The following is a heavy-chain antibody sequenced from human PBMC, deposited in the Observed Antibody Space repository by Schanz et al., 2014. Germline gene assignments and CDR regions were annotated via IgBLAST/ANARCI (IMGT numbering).Heavy chain of an antibody. V-gene: IGHV4-4*02. CDR1: GGSISSSDW. CDR3: ARMYINLSQLSAFHYFDY. CDR2: IYHSGNT. D-gene: IGHD1-1*01. J-gene: IGHJ4*02. Sequence: QVQLQESGPGLVKPSGTLSLTCAVSGGSISSSDWWSWVRQPPGKGLEWIGEIYHSGNTNFNPSLKSRVTISVDTSKSQFSLRMNSLTAADTAIYYCARMYINLSQLSAFHYFDYWGQGTLVTVSS.